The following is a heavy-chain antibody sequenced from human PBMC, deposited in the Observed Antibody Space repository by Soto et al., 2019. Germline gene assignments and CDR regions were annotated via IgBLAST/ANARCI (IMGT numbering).Heavy chain of an antibody. Sequence: QVQLQQWGAGLLKPSETLSLTCAVYGGSFSGYYWSWIRQPPGKGLEWIGEINHSGSTNYNPSLKSRVTISVDTSKHQFSLKLSSVTAADTAVYYCARGLIVVVPAASYYYYGMDVWGQGTTVTVSS. J-gene: IGHJ6*02. CDR2: INHSGST. D-gene: IGHD2-2*01. CDR1: GGSFSGYY. CDR3: ARGLIVVVPAASYYYYGMDV. V-gene: IGHV4-34*01.